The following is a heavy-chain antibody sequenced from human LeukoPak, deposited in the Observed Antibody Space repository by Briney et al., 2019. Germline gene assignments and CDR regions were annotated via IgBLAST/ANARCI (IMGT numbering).Heavy chain of an antibody. CDR3: ARRRSYSEGGVVDA. Sequence: PSETLSLTCTVSGGSISSSSYYWSWIRQPPGKGLEWIGEINHSGSTNYNPSLKSRVTISVDTSKNQFSLKLSSVTAADTAVYYCARRRSYSEGGVVDAWGQGTTVTVSS. D-gene: IGHD1-26*01. V-gene: IGHV4-39*07. CDR1: GGSISSSSYY. J-gene: IGHJ6*02. CDR2: INHSGST.